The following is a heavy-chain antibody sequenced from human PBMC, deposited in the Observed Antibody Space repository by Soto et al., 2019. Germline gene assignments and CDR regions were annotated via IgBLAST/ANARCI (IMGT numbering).Heavy chain of an antibody. CDR2: IFSNDEK. J-gene: IGHJ6*03. D-gene: IGHD6-19*01. CDR1: GFSLSNGKVG. Sequence: HVTLKESGPVLVKPTETLTLTCTVSGFSLSNGKVGVSWIRQPSGQALEWLAHIFSNDEKSYRTSLKSRLTISEDTSKIQVVLTMTNVEPVDTATYYCARILFGRSVAGGYFYMDVWGKGTTVTVSS. V-gene: IGHV2-26*01. CDR3: ARILFGRSVAGGYFYMDV.